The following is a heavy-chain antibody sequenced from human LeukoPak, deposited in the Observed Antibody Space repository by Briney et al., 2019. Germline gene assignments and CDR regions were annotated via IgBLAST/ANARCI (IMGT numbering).Heavy chain of an antibody. CDR1: GFTFSSYY. V-gene: IGHV3-30*03. CDR2: ISYDGTNK. Sequence: GGSLRLSCAASGFTFSSYYMHWVRQAPGKGLEWVAVISYDGTNKYYADSVKGRSTISRDNSKNTLYLQMNSLRAEDTAVYYCAIASMVRGVIIKRAFDSWGQGTLVIVSS. CDR3: AIASMVRGVIIKRAFDS. D-gene: IGHD3-10*01. J-gene: IGHJ4*02.